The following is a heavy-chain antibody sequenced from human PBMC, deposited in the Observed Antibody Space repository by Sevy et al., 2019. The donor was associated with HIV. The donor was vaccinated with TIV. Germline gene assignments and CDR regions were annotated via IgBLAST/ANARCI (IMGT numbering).Heavy chain of an antibody. Sequence: ASVKVSCKASGYTFTGYYIHWVRQAPGQGLEWMGWINPNSGGTNSAQKFQGRVTMTRDTSISTAYMELSRLRSDDTAVYYCARDPTGAAAAISWFDPWGRGTLVTVSS. D-gene: IGHD2-2*01. J-gene: IGHJ5*02. V-gene: IGHV1-2*02. CDR1: GYTFTGYY. CDR2: INPNSGGT. CDR3: ARDPTGAAAAISWFDP.